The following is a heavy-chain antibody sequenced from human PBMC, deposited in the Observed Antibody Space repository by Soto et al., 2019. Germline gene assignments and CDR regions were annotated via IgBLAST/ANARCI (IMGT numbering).Heavy chain of an antibody. CDR1: AGSISSSSYY. Sequence: PSQTRSRTCTVSAGSISSSSYYWVCIRQRPGKVLEWIGSIYYSGSTYYNPSLKSRVTISVDTSKNQFSLKLSSVTAADTAVYYCARHSAEFFVVVPAAIQNWYFDLWGRGTLVTVSS. V-gene: IGHV4-39*01. CDR2: IYYSGST. CDR3: ARHSAEFFVVVPAAIQNWYFDL. D-gene: IGHD2-2*02. J-gene: IGHJ2*01.